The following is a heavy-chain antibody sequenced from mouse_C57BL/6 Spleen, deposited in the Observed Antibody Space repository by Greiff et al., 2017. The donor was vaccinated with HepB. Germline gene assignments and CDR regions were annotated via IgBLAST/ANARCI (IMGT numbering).Heavy chain of an antibody. CDR2: IYPGSGST. J-gene: IGHJ3*01. CDR1: GYTFTSYW. V-gene: IGHV1-55*01. Sequence: VQLQQPGAELVKPGASVKMSCKASGYTFTSYWITWVKQRPGQGLEWIGDIYPGSGSTNYNEKFKSKATLTVDTSSSTAYMQLSSLTSEDSAVYYCAREEGGYYSWFAYWGQGTLVTVSA. CDR3: AREEGGYYSWFAY. D-gene: IGHD2-3*01.